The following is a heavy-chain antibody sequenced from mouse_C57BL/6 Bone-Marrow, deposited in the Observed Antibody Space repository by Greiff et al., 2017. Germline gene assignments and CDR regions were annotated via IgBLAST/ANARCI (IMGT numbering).Heavy chain of an antibody. J-gene: IGHJ2*01. Sequence: EVQLQQSGPELVKPGASVKMSCKASGYTFTDYNMHWVKQSHGKSLEWIGYLNPNNGGTSYNQKFKGKATLTVNKSSSTAYMELRSLTSEDSAVYYCASPAPYYSNYANYGGQGTTLTVSS. D-gene: IGHD2-5*01. V-gene: IGHV1-22*01. CDR1: GYTFTDYN. CDR2: LNPNNGGT. CDR3: ASPAPYYSNYANY.